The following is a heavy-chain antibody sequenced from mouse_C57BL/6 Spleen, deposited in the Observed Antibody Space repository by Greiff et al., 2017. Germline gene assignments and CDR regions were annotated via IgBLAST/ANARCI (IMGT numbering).Heavy chain of an antibody. CDR2: IDPSDSYT. Sequence: QVQLQQPGAELVRPGTSVKLSCKASGYTFTSYWMHWVKQRPGQGLEWIGVIDPSDSYTNYNQKFKGKATLTVDTSSSTAYMQLSSLTSEDSAVYYCASRFDYWGQGTTLTVSS. J-gene: IGHJ2*01. CDR1: GYTFTSYW. V-gene: IGHV1-59*01. CDR3: ASRFDY.